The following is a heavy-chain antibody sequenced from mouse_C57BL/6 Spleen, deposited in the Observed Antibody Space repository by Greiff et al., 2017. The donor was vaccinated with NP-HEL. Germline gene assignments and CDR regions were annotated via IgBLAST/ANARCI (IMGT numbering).Heavy chain of an antibody. J-gene: IGHJ2*01. CDR3: ARKTADYCDY. CDR2: IDPSDSYT. V-gene: IGHV1-69*01. D-gene: IGHD3-2*01. Sequence: QVQLQQPGAELVMPGASVKLSCKASGYTFTSYWMHWVKQRPGQGLEWIGEIDPSDSYTNYNQKFKGKSTLTVDQSSSTAYMQLSSLTSEDAAVYYCARKTADYCDYWGQGTTLTVSS. CDR1: GYTFTSYW.